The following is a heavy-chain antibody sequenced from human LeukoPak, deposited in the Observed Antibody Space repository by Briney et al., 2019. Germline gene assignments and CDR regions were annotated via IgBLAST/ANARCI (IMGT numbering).Heavy chain of an antibody. CDR3: AGEKPGGTGSYYFDS. CDR2: IYSGGST. J-gene: IGHJ4*02. D-gene: IGHD3-10*01. CDR1: GFTVSSNY. V-gene: IGHV3-66*02. Sequence: GGSLRLSCAASGFTVSSNYMSWVRQAPGKGLEWVSVIYSGGSTYYADSVKGRFTISKDNSKNTLYLQMNSLRAEDTAVYYCAGEKPGGTGSYYFDSWGQGTLVTVSS.